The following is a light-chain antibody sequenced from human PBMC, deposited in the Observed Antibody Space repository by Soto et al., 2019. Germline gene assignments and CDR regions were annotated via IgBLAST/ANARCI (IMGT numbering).Light chain of an antibody. CDR2: GAS. CDR3: QQYGASPYT. J-gene: IGKJ2*01. Sequence: EIVLTQSPGPLSLSPGERATLSCRASQSVSSPYLAWYQQTPGQAPRLLIYGASSRATGIPDRFSGSGSGTDFTLTIRRLEPEDFAVYYCQQYGASPYTFGQGTKLETK. V-gene: IGKV3-20*01. CDR1: QSVSSPY.